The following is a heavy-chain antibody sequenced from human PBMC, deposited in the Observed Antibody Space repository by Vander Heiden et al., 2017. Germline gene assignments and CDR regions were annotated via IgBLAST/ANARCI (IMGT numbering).Heavy chain of an antibody. V-gene: IGHV3-23*01. Sequence: EVQLLESGGGLVQPGGSLRLSCAASGFTFSSYAMGWVRQDPGKGLEWVSAISGSGGSTYYADSVKGRFTISRDNSKNTLYLQMNSLRAEDTAVYYCAKANLRGYYLTTFDYWGQGTLVTVSS. CDR1: GFTFSSYA. CDR3: AKANLRGYYLTTFDY. D-gene: IGHD3-22*01. CDR2: ISGSGGST. J-gene: IGHJ4*02.